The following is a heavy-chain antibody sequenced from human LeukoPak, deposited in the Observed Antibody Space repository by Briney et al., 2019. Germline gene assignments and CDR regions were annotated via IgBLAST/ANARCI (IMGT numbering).Heavy chain of an antibody. V-gene: IGHV1-2*02. D-gene: IGHD1-1*01. J-gene: IGHJ4*02. CDR3: ASVLNTHNGC. CDR2: INPDNGGT. CDR1: GYTFTDYY. Sequence: ASVKVSCKASGYTFTDYYFHWVRQAPGQGLEWMGWINPDNGGTNYAQKFQGRVTMTRDTSLSTAYMELSRLTSDDTAVYYCASVLNTHNGCWGQGTLVTVSS.